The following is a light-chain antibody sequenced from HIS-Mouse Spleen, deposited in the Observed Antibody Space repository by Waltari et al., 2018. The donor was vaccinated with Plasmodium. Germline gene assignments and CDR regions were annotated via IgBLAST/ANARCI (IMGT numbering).Light chain of an antibody. V-gene: IGKV3-20*01. CDR3: QQYGSSP. J-gene: IGKJ4*02. CDR2: CAS. Sequence: VLTQSPGTLSLSQGQRATRSCRARQSLSRRYLAWYQQNPGQAPRLPTNCASSRATGTPDFTLTISRLDAEDSAVYYCQQYGSSPFGGGTKVEIK. CDR1: QSLSRRY.